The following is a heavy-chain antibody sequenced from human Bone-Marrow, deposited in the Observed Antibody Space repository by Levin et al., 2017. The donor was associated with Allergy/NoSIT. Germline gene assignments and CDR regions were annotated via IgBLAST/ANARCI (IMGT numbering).Heavy chain of an antibody. D-gene: IGHD6-19*01. CDR2: ISSSSSYI. J-gene: IGHJ5*02. Sequence: GGSLRLSCAASGFTFSSYSMNWVRQAPGKGLEWVSSISSSSSYIYYADSVKGRFTISRDNAKNSLYLQMNSLRAEDTAVYYCAREDGYSSGWYLVRNWFDPWGQGTLVTVSS. CDR1: GFTFSSYS. V-gene: IGHV3-21*01. CDR3: AREDGYSSGWYLVRNWFDP.